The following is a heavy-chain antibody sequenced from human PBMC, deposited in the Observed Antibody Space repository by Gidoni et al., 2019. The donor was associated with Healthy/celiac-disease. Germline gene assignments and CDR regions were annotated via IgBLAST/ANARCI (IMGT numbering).Heavy chain of an antibody. CDR2: ISGSGGST. D-gene: IGHD6-13*01. CDR1: GFPFSSYA. Sequence: EVQLLESGGGLVQPGGSLRLSCAASGFPFSSYAMGWVRQAPGKGLGWVSAISGSGGSTYYADSVKGRFTISRDNSKNTLYLQMNSLRAEDTAVYYCAKDLPAAAGFDYWGQGTLVTVSS. J-gene: IGHJ4*02. CDR3: AKDLPAAAGFDY. V-gene: IGHV3-23*01.